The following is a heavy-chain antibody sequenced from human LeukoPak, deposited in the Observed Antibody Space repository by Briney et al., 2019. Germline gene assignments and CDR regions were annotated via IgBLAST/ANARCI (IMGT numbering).Heavy chain of an antibody. D-gene: IGHD3-22*01. CDR3: ARVGYYDSSDQVLDAFDI. CDR1: GGSISSYY. J-gene: IGHJ3*02. Sequence: SETLSLTCTVSGGSISSYYWSWIRQPPGKGLEWIGYIYYSGSTNYNPSLKSRVTISVDTSKNQFSLKLSSVTAADTAVYYCARVGYYDSSDQVLDAFDIWGQGTMVTVSS. CDR2: IYYSGST. V-gene: IGHV4-59*01.